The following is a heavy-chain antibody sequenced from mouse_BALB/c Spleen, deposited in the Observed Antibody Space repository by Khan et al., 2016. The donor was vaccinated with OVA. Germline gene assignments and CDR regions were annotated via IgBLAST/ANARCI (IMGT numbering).Heavy chain of an antibody. CDR1: GFTFSDYY. Sequence: EVQLVESGGGLVQPGGSLKLSCATSGFTFSDYYMYWVRQTPEKRLEWVAYISNGGGSTYYPDTVKGRFTISRDNAKHTLYLQMSRLKSADTAMYYCARQLYGAMDHWGQGTSVTVSS. J-gene: IGHJ4*01. CDR3: ARQLYGAMDH. CDR2: ISNGGGST. V-gene: IGHV5-12*02. D-gene: IGHD2-12*01.